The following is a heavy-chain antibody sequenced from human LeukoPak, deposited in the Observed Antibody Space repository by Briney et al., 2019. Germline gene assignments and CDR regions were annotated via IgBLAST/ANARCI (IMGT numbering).Heavy chain of an antibody. CDR3: AREETWEDSSSSEAAFDY. CDR1: GGTFSSYA. Sequence: ASVKVSCKASGGTFSSYAISWVRQAPGQGLQWMGWIIPIFGTANYAQKFQGRVTITTDKSTSTAYMELSSLRSEDTAVYYCAREETWEDSSSSEAAFDYCGQGTLVTVSS. CDR2: IIPIFGTA. J-gene: IGHJ4*02. V-gene: IGHV1-69*05. D-gene: IGHD6-13*01.